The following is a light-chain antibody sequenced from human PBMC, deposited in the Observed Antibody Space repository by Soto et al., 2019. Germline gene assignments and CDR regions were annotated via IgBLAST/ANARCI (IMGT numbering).Light chain of an antibody. CDR2: DAS. CDR3: HQYNYYRPT. J-gene: IGKJ1*01. CDR1: QPIRTW. Sequence: DIQLTQSPSTLSASVVDRFTITCRASQPIRTWLAWYQEKPGKAPKLLIYDASSLEGGVPSRFSGSGSGTEFTLTISSLQPDDFATYYCHQYNYYRPTFGQGTKVDIK. V-gene: IGKV1-5*01.